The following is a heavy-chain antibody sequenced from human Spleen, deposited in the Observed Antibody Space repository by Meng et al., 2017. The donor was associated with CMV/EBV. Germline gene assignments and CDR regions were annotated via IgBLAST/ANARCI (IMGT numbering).Heavy chain of an antibody. CDR3: ARGEWFGELLEFDP. J-gene: IGHJ5*02. CDR2: IRYDGSNE. Sequence: GESLKISCAASGFTFSTYGMHWVRQAPGKGLEWVAFIRYDGSNEYYADSVKGRFTISRDNSKNTLYLQMNSLRAEDTAEYYCARGEWFGELLEFDPWGQGTLVTVSS. D-gene: IGHD3-10*01. V-gene: IGHV3-30*02. CDR1: GFTFSTYG.